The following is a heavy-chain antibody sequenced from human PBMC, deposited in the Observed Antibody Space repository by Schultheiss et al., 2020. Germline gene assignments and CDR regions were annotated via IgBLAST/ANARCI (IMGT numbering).Heavy chain of an antibody. CDR2: INHSGST. Sequence: SQTLSLTCTVSGGSISSGGYYWSWIRQHPGKGLEWIGEINHSGSTNYNPSLKSRVTISVDTSKNQFSLKLSSVTAADTAVYYCARGRIRQNDYVWGSYRNHNWFDPWGQGTLVTVSS. J-gene: IGHJ5*02. D-gene: IGHD3-16*02. CDR1: GGSISSGGYY. V-gene: IGHV4-31*03. CDR3: ARGRIRQNDYVWGSYRNHNWFDP.